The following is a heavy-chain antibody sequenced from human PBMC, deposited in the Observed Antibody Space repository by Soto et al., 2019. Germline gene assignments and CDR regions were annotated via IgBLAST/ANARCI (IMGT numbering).Heavy chain of an antibody. V-gene: IGHV1-69*13. CDR1: GGTFSSYA. CDR3: ARDDFWSGLDNYYGMDV. CDR2: IIPIFGTA. Sequence: GASVKVSCKASGGTFSSYAISWVRQAPGQGLEWMGGIIPIFGTANYAQKFQGRVTITADESTSTAYMELSSLRSGDTAVYYCARDDFWSGLDNYYGMDVWGQGTTVTVSS. J-gene: IGHJ6*02. D-gene: IGHD3-3*01.